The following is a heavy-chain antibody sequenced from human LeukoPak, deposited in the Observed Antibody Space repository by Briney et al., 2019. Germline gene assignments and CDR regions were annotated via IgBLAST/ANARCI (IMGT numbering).Heavy chain of an antibody. CDR2: INSDGSIT. Sequence: GGSLRLSCAASGFTFSSSWMHWVRQAPGKRLVWVSRINSDGSITSHADSVKGRFTISRDNAKNTLYLQMSSLRVEDTAVYFCAREPSSWYVDYWGQRTLVTVSS. V-gene: IGHV3-74*01. CDR1: GFTFSSSW. CDR3: AREPSSWYVDY. D-gene: IGHD6-13*01. J-gene: IGHJ4*02.